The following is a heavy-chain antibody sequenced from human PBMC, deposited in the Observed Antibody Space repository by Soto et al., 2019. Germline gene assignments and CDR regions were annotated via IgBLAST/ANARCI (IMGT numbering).Heavy chain of an antibody. CDR1: GGSISSSSYY. V-gene: IGHV4-39*01. CDR3: ARRDPGYSYGQGDYYYMDV. D-gene: IGHD5-18*01. CDR2: IYYSGST. Sequence: QLQLQESGPGLGKPSETLSLTCTVPGGSISSSSYYWGWIRQPPGKALEWIGSIYYSGSTYYTPSLKRRDALSVDTSKNQFSRKLSSVTAADTAVYYCARRDPGYSYGQGDYYYMDVWGKGTTVTVSS. J-gene: IGHJ6*03.